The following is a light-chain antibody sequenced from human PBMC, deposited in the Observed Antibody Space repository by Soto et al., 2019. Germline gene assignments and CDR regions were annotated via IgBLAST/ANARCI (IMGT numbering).Light chain of an antibody. Sequence: DIQLTQSPSFLSASVGDRVTITCRASQGISSYVDWYQQKPGKAPKLLIYAASSLQSGVPSRFSGSGSGTDFTLTISSLQPEDFATYYCQQSYSTLWTFGQGTKVDIK. CDR2: AAS. V-gene: IGKV1-39*01. CDR1: QGISSY. CDR3: QQSYSTLWT. J-gene: IGKJ1*01.